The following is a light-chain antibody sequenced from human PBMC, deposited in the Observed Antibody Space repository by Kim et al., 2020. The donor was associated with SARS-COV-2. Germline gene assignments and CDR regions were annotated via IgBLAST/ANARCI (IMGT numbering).Light chain of an antibody. CDR3: QQSYSSLYT. CDR2: AAS. CDR1: QSITSY. J-gene: IGKJ2*01. Sequence: SASVGDRVTITCRASQSITSYLNWYQQKPGKAPNLLIYAASNLQSGVPSRFSGSGSGTDFTLTISSLQPEDFATYYCQQSYSSLYTFGQGTKVEIK. V-gene: IGKV1-39*01.